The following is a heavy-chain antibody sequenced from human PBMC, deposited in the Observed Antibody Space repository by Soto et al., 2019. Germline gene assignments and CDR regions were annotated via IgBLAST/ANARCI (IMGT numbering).Heavy chain of an antibody. Sequence: ASVKVSCKASGYTFSTYAIHWVRQAPGQSLEWMGWLNGGTGQTRYSQRFQGRVTMTRNTSLSTAYMELTSLSSEDTAVYYCARGRGWRDYWGQGTLVTVSS. CDR3: ARGRGWRDY. V-gene: IGHV1-3*01. CDR2: LNGGTGQT. D-gene: IGHD6-19*01. CDR1: GYTFSTYA. J-gene: IGHJ4*02.